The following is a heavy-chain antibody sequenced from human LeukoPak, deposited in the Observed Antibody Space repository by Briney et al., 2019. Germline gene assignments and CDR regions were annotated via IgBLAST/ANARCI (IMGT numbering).Heavy chain of an antibody. CDR3: ARDAAYSSGRIRAFDI. CDR1: GYTFTSYG. CDR2: ISAYNGNT. V-gene: IGHV1-18*01. D-gene: IGHD6-19*01. J-gene: IGHJ3*02. Sequence: VSVKVSCRASGYTFTSYGISWVRQAPGQGLEWMGWISAYNGNTNYALKLQGRVTMTTDTSTSTAYMELRSLRSDDTAVYYCARDAAYSSGRIRAFDIWGQGTMVTVSS.